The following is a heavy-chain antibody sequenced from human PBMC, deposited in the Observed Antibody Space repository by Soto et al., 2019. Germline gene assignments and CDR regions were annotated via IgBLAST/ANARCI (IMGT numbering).Heavy chain of an antibody. D-gene: IGHD3-22*01. J-gene: IGHJ6*02. CDR3: GRDGVRDSSGYSPRGYYYGMDV. Sequence: QVQLVQSGAEVKKPGSSVKVSCKASGGTFSSYAISWVRQAPGQGLEWMGGIIPIFGTANYAQKFQGRVTITADESTSTAYMERRSRSSEDTAVYSWGRDGVRDSSGYSPRGYYYGMDVGGQGTTVTVSS. V-gene: IGHV1-69*01. CDR1: GGTFSSYA. CDR2: IIPIFGTA.